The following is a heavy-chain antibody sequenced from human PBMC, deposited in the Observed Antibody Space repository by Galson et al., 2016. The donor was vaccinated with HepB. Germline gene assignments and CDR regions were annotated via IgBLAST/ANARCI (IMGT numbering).Heavy chain of an antibody. Sequence: ETLSLTCVVSGGSISSSHWGWVRQPPGKGLEWVGSLSYGGGTYYNPSLKSRATISVDTSKNHFSLKLTSVTAADTAVYYCATGVSSSGSWFDPWGQGTLVTVSS. CDR2: LSYGGGT. CDR1: GGSISSSH. D-gene: IGHD3-22*01. V-gene: IGHV4-39*07. CDR3: ATGVSSSGSWFDP. J-gene: IGHJ5*02.